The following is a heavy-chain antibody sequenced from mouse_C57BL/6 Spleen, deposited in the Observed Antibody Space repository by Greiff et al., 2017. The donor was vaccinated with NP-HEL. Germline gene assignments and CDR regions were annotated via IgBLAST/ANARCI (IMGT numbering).Heavy chain of an antibody. J-gene: IGHJ2*01. D-gene: IGHD1-2*01. Sequence: EVQLVESGGGLVKPGGSLKLSCAASGFTFSSYAMSWVRQTPEKRLEWVATISDGGSYTYYPDNVKGRFTISRDNAKNNLYLQMSHLKSEDTAMYYCAREDPTAYYFDYWGQGTTLTVSS. V-gene: IGHV5-4*01. CDR3: AREDPTAYYFDY. CDR1: GFTFSSYA. CDR2: ISDGGSYT.